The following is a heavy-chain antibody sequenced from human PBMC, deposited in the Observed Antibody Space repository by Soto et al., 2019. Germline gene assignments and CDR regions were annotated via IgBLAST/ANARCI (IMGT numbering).Heavy chain of an antibody. CDR2: IYYSGST. CDR1: GGSISSYY. J-gene: IGHJ6*03. D-gene: IGHD4-17*01. V-gene: IGHV4-59*01. Sequence: PSETLSLTCTVSGGSISSYYWSWIRQPPGKGLEWIGYIYYSGSTNYNPSLKSRVTISVDTSKNQFSLKLSSVTAADTAVYYCARDIGGYDYGDYGYYYYYYYMDVWGKGTTVTVSS. CDR3: ARDIGGYDYGDYGYYYYYYYMDV.